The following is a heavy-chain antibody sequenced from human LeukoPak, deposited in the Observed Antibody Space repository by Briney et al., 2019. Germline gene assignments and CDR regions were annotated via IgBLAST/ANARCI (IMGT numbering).Heavy chain of an antibody. Sequence: SVTVSCKASGGTFSSYAISWVRQAPGQGLEWMGGIIPIFGTANYAQKFQGRVTITADESTSTAYMELSSLRSEDTAVYYCARSGVSLGTVTTFYYFEYWGQGTLVTVSS. CDR3: ARSGVSLGTVTTFYYFEY. D-gene: IGHD4-17*01. V-gene: IGHV1-69*01. J-gene: IGHJ4*02. CDR1: GGTFSSYA. CDR2: IIPIFGTA.